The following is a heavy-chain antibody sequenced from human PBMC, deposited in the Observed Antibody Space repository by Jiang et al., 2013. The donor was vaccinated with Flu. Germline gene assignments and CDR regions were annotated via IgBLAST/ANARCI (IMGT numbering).Heavy chain of an antibody. J-gene: IGHJ6*03. CDR1: GYTFTSYA. Sequence: KKPGASVKVSCKASGYTFTSYAMHWVRQAPGQRLEWMGWINAGNGNTKYSQRFQGRVTITRDTSASTAYMELSSLRSEDTAVYYCARDHSSSWPEPYYYYYYYMDVWGKGTTVTVSS. D-gene: IGHD6-13*01. CDR3: ARDHSSSWPEPYYYYYYYMDV. CDR2: INAGNGNT. V-gene: IGHV1-3*01.